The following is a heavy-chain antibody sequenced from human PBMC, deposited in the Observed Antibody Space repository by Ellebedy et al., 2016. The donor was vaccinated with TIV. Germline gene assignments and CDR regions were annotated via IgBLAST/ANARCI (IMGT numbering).Heavy chain of an antibody. J-gene: IGHJ4*02. CDR1: GYSFTSYW. CDR2: IDPSDSYS. CDR3: AREFRVGTTTGFGY. V-gene: IGHV5-10-1*01. D-gene: IGHD1-26*01. Sequence: GESLKISXKGSGYSFTSYWINWVRQMPGKGLEWMAKIDPSDSYSKYSPSFQGHVTISADKSISTAYPHWSSLKASDTAMYYCAREFRVGTTTGFGYWGQGTLVTVSS.